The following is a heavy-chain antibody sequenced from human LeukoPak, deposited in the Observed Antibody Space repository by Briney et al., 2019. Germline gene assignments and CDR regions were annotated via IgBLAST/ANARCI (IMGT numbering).Heavy chain of an antibody. CDR2: INQDGSEE. D-gene: IGHD3-10*01. V-gene: IGHV3-7*03. J-gene: IGHJ4*02. Sequence: GGSLRLSCAASGFTFSNYWMTWVRQAPGKGLEWVAHINQDGSEEHYMDSAKARFTISRDNAKNSLSLQMNSLKTEDTAVYYCTRQEYYGSGSYDWGQGTLVTVSS. CDR1: GFTFSNYW. CDR3: TRQEYYGSGSYD.